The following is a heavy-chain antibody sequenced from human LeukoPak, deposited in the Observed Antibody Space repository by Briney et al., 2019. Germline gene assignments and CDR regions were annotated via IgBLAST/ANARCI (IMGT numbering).Heavy chain of an antibody. CDR2: IYHSGGT. CDR3: ARARYYYDSSRYPTHMDV. D-gene: IGHD3-22*01. Sequence: SETLSLTCAVSGGSISSSNWWSRVRQPPGKGLEWIGEIYHSGGTNYNPSLKSRVTISVDTSKNQFSLKLSSVTAADTAVYYCARARYYYDSSRYPTHMDVWGKGTTVTISS. CDR1: GGSISSSNW. V-gene: IGHV4-4*02. J-gene: IGHJ6*03.